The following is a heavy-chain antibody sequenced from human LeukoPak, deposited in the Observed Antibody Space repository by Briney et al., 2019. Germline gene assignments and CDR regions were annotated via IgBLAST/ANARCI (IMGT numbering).Heavy chain of an antibody. J-gene: IGHJ4*02. Sequence: PSETLSLTCTVSGGSISGDYYWGWIRQPPGKGLEWIGSIYYSGSTYYNPSLKSRVTISVGTSKNQFSLKLSSVTAADTAVYYCARHGVGLLWFGTFDYWGQGTLVTVSS. CDR3: ARHGVGLLWFGTFDY. CDR2: IYYSGST. V-gene: IGHV4-39*01. D-gene: IGHD3-10*01. CDR1: GGSISGDYY.